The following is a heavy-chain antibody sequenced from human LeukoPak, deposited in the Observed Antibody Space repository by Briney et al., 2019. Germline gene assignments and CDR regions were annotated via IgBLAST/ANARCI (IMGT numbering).Heavy chain of an antibody. V-gene: IGHV3-30-3*01. D-gene: IGHD3-10*01. CDR1: GFTFSSYA. Sequence: GGSLRLSCAASGFTFSSYAMHWVRQAPGKGLEWVAVISCDGSNKYYADSVKGRFTISRDNSKNTLYLQMNSLRAEDTAVYYCARDLYYGSGNIDYWGQGTLVTVSS. CDR2: ISCDGSNK. CDR3: ARDLYYGSGNIDY. J-gene: IGHJ4*02.